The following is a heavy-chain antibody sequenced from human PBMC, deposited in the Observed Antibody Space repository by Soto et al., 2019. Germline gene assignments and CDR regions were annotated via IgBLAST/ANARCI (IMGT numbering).Heavy chain of an antibody. CDR3: ARVDPGHSGIRDY. J-gene: IGHJ4*02. CDR2: IDHSGST. CDR1: GGSFSSYY. D-gene: IGHD6-25*01. Sequence: PSETLSLTCAVYGGSFSSYYWSWIRQPPGKGLGGVGDIDHSGSTNXXPSLKSRVXMSVDSSKNQFXLTLRXFTSADTAVYYCARVDPGHSGIRDYWGPGSLVTXS. V-gene: IGHV4-34*01.